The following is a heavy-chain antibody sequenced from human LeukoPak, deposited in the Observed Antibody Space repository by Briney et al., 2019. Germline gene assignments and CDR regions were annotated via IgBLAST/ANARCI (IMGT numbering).Heavy chain of an antibody. J-gene: IGHJ4*02. CDR2: IWYDGSNK. V-gene: IGHV3-33*01. CDR3: ASDVNRRGIAAAANY. CDR1: GFTFRSYG. Sequence: GRSQRLSYAASGFTFRSYGMHGVRQAPGRGREWVAVIWYDGSNKLYADSVKGRFTIYRDNSKNTLYLQMNSLRAEDRAVYYCASDVNRRGIAAAANYCGQGPLATVS. D-gene: IGHD6-13*01.